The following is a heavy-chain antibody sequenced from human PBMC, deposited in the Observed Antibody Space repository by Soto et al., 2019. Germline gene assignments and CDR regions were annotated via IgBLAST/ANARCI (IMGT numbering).Heavy chain of an antibody. CDR2: ISGSGGST. CDR1: VFTFSTYA. CDR3: AKTRFPRAY. V-gene: IGHV3-23*01. D-gene: IGHD2-2*01. J-gene: IGHJ4*02. Sequence: PRGSLLVSCASSVFTFSTYAMSWVRQAPGKGLEWVSAISGSGGSTYYADSVKGRFTISRDNSKNTLYLQMNGLRAEDTAVYYCAKTRFPRAYWGQGTMVTVSS.